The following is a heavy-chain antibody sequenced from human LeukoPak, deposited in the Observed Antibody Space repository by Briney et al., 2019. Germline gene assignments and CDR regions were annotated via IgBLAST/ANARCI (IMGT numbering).Heavy chain of an antibody. CDR2: ISGSGDST. CDR1: GFTFSSYG. V-gene: IGHV3-23*01. J-gene: IGHJ5*02. D-gene: IGHD3-3*01. Sequence: PGGSLRLSCAASGFTFSSYGMSWVRQAPGKGLEWVSAISGSGDSTYYADSVKGRFTISRDNSKNTLYLQMNSLRAEDTAIYYCAKEASLDFWSGQQILFDPWGQGTLVTVSS. CDR3: AKEASLDFWSGQQILFDP.